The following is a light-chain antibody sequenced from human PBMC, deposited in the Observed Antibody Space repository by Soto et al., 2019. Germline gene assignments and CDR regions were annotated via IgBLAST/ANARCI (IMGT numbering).Light chain of an antibody. CDR3: QQYNSYPT. Sequence: DIQMTQSPSTLSASVGDRVTITCRASQSISSWLARYQQKPGKAPKLLIYKASSLERGVPSRFSGSGSGTEFTLTISSLQPDDFATYYCQQYNSYPTFGQGTKVEIK. CDR1: QSISSW. J-gene: IGKJ1*01. CDR2: KAS. V-gene: IGKV1-5*03.